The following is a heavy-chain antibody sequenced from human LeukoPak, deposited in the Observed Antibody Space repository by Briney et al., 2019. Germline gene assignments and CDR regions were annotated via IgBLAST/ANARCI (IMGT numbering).Heavy chain of an antibody. D-gene: IGHD5-18*01. CDR3: VRGRSYGFDFDS. CDR2: KYYSGST. Sequence: SETLSLTCAASGVSINTCCYYWSWIRQPPGKGLEWIGYKYYSGSTRYNSSLRSRLTISLDTSNNQFSLRLSSVTAADTAVYYCVRGRSYGFDFDSWGPGTLVIVSS. CDR1: GVSINTCCYY. J-gene: IGHJ4*02. V-gene: IGHV4-61*01.